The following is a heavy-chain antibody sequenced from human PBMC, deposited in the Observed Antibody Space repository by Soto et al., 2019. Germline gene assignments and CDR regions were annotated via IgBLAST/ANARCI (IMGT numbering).Heavy chain of an antibody. V-gene: IGHV1-46*01. CDR3: ARDIVATTYYYYYGMDV. J-gene: IGHJ6*02. D-gene: IGHD5-12*01. CDR2: INPSGGST. CDR1: GYTFTSYY. Sequence: QVQLVQSGAEVKKPGASVKVSCKASGYTFTSYYMHWVRQAPGQGLEWMGIINPSGGSTSYAQKFQGRVTMTRDTATSTVYMELSSLRSGDTAVYYCARDIVATTYYYYYGMDVWGQGTTVTVSS.